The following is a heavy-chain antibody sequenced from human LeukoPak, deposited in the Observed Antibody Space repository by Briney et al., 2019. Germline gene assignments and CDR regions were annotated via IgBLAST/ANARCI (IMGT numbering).Heavy chain of an antibody. V-gene: IGHV3-23*01. J-gene: IGHJ4*02. Sequence: GGSLILSCAASGFIFSNYAMTWVRQAPGKGLEYVATINAVNANTYYADSVKGRFTVSRDNSENTLYMQMNSLRAEDTAVYYCAKQFLCANWGQGTLVTVSS. CDR3: AKQFLCAN. CDR1: GFIFSNYA. D-gene: IGHD3-10*02. CDR2: INAVNANT.